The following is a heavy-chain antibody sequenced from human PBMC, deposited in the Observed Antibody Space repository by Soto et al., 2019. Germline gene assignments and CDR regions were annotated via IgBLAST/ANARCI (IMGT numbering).Heavy chain of an antibody. D-gene: IGHD3-9*01. V-gene: IGHV3-23*01. CDR2: ISGSGGST. CDR3: AKDFYFDWSPGVHY. J-gene: IGHJ4*02. CDR1: GFTFSSYA. Sequence: GGSLSLSCAASGFTFSSYAMSWVRQAPGKGLEWVSAISGSGGSTYYADSVKGRFTISRDNSKNTLYLQMNSLRAEDTAVYYCAKDFYFDWSPGVHYWGQGTLVTVSS.